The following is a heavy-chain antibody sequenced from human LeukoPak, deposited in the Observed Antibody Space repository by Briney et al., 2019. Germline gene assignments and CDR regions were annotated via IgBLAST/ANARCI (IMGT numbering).Heavy chain of an antibody. CDR1: GGSISSSSYY. J-gene: IGHJ4*02. V-gene: IGHV4-39*07. CDR2: IYYSGST. Sequence: SETLSLTCTVSGGSISSSSYYWGWIRQPPGKGLEWIGSIYYSGSTNYNPSLKSRVTISVDTSKNQFSLKLSSVTAADTAVYYCARAPHYYDSSGYEDWGQGTLVTVSS. D-gene: IGHD3-22*01. CDR3: ARAPHYYDSSGYED.